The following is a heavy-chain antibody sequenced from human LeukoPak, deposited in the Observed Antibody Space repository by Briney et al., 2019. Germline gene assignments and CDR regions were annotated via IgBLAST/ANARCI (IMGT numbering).Heavy chain of an antibody. CDR1: GFTFSSYW. V-gene: IGHV3-7*01. D-gene: IGHD1-26*01. CDR3: ARDLEGATGNNWFDP. J-gene: IGHJ5*02. Sequence: PGGSLRLSCAASGFTFSSYWMSWVRQAPGKGLEWVANIKQDGSEKYYVDSVKGRFTISRDNAKNALYLQMNSLRAEDTAVYYCARDLEGATGNNWFDPWGQGTLVTVSS. CDR2: IKQDGSEK.